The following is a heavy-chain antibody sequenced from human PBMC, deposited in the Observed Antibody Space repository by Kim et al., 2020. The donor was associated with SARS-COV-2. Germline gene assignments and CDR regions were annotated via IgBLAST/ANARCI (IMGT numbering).Heavy chain of an antibody. D-gene: IGHD3-10*01. CDR3: AGSTYYYGSGSFRFDY. V-gene: IGHV4-39*01. CDR1: GGSISSSSYY. CDR2: IYYSGST. Sequence: SETLSLTCTVSGGSISSSSYYWGWIRQPPGKGLEWIGSIYYSGSTYYNPSLKSRVTISVDTSKNQFSLKLSSVTAADTAVYYCAGSTYYYGSGSFRFDYWGQGTLVTVSS. J-gene: IGHJ4*02.